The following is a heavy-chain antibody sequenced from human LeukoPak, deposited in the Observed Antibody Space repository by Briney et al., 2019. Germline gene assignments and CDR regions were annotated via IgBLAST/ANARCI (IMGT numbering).Heavy chain of an antibody. CDR3: AKDTSSYYYDSSGYYSAAFDI. CDR1: GFTFSSYE. J-gene: IGHJ3*02. D-gene: IGHD3-22*01. V-gene: IGHV3-23*01. Sequence: PGGSLRLSCAASGFTFSSYEMNWVRQAPGKGLEWVSAISGSGGSTYYADSVKGRFTISRDNSKNTLYLQMNSLRAEDTAVYYCAKDTSSYYYDSSGYYSAAFDIWGQGTMVTVSS. CDR2: ISGSGGST.